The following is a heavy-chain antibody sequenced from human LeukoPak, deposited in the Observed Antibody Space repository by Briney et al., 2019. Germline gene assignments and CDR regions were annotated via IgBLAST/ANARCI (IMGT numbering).Heavy chain of an antibody. CDR2: IVPSGGAT. Sequence: ASVKVSCKASGYTFTNYYIHWVRQAPGQGLEWMGIIVPSGGATNYPQKFQGRVTMTRDTSTTTVYMELSSLNSDDTAIYYCARGLAAAGTDYWGQGTLVTVSS. V-gene: IGHV1-46*01. CDR1: GYTFTNYY. D-gene: IGHD6-13*01. J-gene: IGHJ4*02. CDR3: ARGLAAAGTDY.